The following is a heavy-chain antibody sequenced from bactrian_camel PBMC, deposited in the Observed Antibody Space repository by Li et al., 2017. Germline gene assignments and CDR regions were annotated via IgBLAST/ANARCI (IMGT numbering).Heavy chain of an antibody. D-gene: IGHD5*01. CDR3: ATRLRVGYFNSFSDGPLSHY. CDR2: LYSDDSNT. CDR1: GFTFSSYY. V-gene: IGHV3-2*01. Sequence: QVQLVESGGGLVQPGGSLRLSCAASGFTFSSYYMSWVRQAPGKGLEWVSSLYSDDSNTYHADSVKGRFTISRDNAKNTVYLQMNSLKSEDTALYYCATRLRVGYFNSFSDGPLSHYWCQGTQVTVS. J-gene: IGHJ4*01.